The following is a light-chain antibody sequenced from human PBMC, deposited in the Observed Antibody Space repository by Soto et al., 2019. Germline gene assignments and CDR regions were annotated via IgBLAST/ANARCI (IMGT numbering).Light chain of an antibody. V-gene: IGKV1-6*01. CDR2: AAS. J-gene: IGKJ2*01. CDR1: QDIRND. Sequence: AIQMTQSPSSLSASVGDRITITCRASQDIRNDLDWYQQKPGKAPELLIFAASTLQSGVPSRFSGSGSGTDFTLTITSLQPEDFATYHCLQHYNYPFTFGQGTKLEIK. CDR3: LQHYNYPFT.